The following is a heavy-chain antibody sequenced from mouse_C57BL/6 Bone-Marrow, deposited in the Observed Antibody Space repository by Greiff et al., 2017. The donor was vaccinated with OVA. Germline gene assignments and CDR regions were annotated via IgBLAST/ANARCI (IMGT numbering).Heavy chain of an antibody. V-gene: IGHV1-53*01. CDR2: INPSNGGT. J-gene: IGHJ1*03. CDR3: ARYEGTGTGWYFDV. Sequence: QVQLQQPGTELVKPGASVKLSCKASGYTFTSYWMHWVKQRPGQGLEWIGNINPSNGGTNYNEKFKNKATLTVDKSSSTAYMQLSSLTSEDSAVYYCARYEGTGTGWYFDVWGTGTTVTVSS. D-gene: IGHD4-1*01. CDR1: GYTFTSYW.